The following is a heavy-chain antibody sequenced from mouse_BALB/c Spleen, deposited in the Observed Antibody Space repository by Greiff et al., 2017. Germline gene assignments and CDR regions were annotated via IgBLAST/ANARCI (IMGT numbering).Heavy chain of an antibody. Sequence: VKLMESGAELVRPGSSVKISCKASGYAFSSYWMNWVKQRPGQGLEWIGQIYPGDGDTNYNGKFKGKATLTADKSSSTAYMQLSSLTSEDSAVYFCARSGTTATAMDYWGQGTSVTVSS. CDR3: ARSGTTATAMDY. V-gene: IGHV1-80*01. CDR2: IYPGDGDT. CDR1: GYAFSSYW. D-gene: IGHD1-2*01. J-gene: IGHJ4*01.